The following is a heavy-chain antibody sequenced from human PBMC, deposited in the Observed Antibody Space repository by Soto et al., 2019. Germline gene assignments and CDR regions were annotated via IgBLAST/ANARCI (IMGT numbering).Heavy chain of an antibody. J-gene: IGHJ4*02. V-gene: IGHV3-15*01. CDR2: IRTNADGGTA. CDR1: GYPFIDAW. CDR3: STDLRRDSALGAD. D-gene: IGHD3-16*01. Sequence: EVQLVESGGGLVEPGGSLRLSCKASGYPFIDAWMSWLRQAPGKGLQWGGRIRTNADGGTADLTAPVRDRFTISRDDSKTTLYMQMNSLNIDDTAGYCCSTDLRRDSALGADWGQGTLVSVSS.